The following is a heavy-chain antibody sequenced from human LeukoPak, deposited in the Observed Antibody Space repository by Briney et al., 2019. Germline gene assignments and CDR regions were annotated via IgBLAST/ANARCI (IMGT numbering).Heavy chain of an antibody. CDR1: GYTLTELS. D-gene: IGHD3-22*01. CDR2: FDPEDGET. CDR3: ATALENYYDRERDAFDI. Sequence: ASVKVSCKVSGYTLTELSMHWVRQAPRKGLEWMGGFDPEDGETIYAQKFQGRVTMTEDTSPDTAYMELSSLRSEDTAVYYCATALENYYDRERDAFDIWGQGTMVTVSS. V-gene: IGHV1-24*01. J-gene: IGHJ3*02.